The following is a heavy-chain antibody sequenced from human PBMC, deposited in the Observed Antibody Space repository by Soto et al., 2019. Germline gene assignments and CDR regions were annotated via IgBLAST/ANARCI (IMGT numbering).Heavy chain of an antibody. Sequence: SETLSLTCTVSGGSISNYYWNWIRQPPGKGLEWIGWIHSSGSTNYNPSLKSRVTISLDTSKNQLSLKVSSVTAADTAVYYCARGAVAGTGLNWFDPWGQGTLVTVSS. V-gene: IGHV4-59*01. CDR3: ARGAVAGTGLNWFDP. CDR2: IHSSGST. CDR1: GGSISNYY. D-gene: IGHD6-19*01. J-gene: IGHJ5*02.